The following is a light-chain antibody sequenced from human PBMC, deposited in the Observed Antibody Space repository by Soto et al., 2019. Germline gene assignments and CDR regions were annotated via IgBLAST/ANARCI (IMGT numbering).Light chain of an antibody. J-gene: IGKJ1*01. CDR2: AAS. V-gene: IGKV1-39*01. CDR1: QSISSY. CDR3: QQSYSTPRT. Sequence: DIQMTQSPSSLSASVGDRVTSTCRASQSISSYLNWYQQKPGKAPKLLIYAASSLQSGVPSRFSGSGSGTDFTRTISTLQPEDFATYYCQQSYSTPRTFGQGNKVEIQ.